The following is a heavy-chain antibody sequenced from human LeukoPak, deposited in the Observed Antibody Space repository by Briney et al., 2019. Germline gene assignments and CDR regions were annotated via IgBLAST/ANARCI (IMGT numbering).Heavy chain of an antibody. V-gene: IGHV1-46*01. CDR1: GYIFTNYY. CDR3: ARDHGSAYRAPRH. J-gene: IGHJ4*02. D-gene: IGHD4-11*01. Sequence: ASVKVSCKASGYIFTNYYMHWVRQAPGQGLEWMGTINPSGGSTTYAQKFQGRVTMTRGTSTSTVYMELSSLRSEDTAVYYCARDHGSAYRAPRHWGQGTLVTVSS. CDR2: INPSGGST.